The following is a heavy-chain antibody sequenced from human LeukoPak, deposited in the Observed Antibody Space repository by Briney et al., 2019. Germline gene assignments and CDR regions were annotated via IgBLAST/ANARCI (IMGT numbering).Heavy chain of an antibody. CDR1: GGTFSSYA. Sequence: SVKVSCKASGGTFSSYAISWVRQAPGRGLEWMGTIIPIVGIANYAQKFQGRVTITADKSTSTAYMELSSLRSEDTAVYYCARDGEMATIYFDYWGQGTLVTVSS. V-gene: IGHV1-69*04. CDR3: ARDGEMATIYFDY. J-gene: IGHJ4*02. D-gene: IGHD5-24*01. CDR2: IIPIVGIA.